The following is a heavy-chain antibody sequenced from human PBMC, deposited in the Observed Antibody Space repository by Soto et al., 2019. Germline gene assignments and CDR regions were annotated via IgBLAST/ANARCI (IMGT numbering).Heavy chain of an antibody. CDR1: GFTFSSYS. J-gene: IGHJ5*02. Sequence: NPGGSLRLSCAASGFTFSSYSMNWVRQAPGKGLEWVSSISSSSSYIYYADSVKGRFTISRDNAKNSLYLQMNSLRAEDTAVYYCARDLGRSPILLNWFDPWGQGTLVTVYS. D-gene: IGHD1-26*01. V-gene: IGHV3-21*01. CDR2: ISSSSSYI. CDR3: ARDLGRSPILLNWFDP.